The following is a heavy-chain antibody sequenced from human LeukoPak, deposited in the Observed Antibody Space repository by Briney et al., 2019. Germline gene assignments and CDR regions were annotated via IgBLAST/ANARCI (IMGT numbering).Heavy chain of an antibody. D-gene: IGHD1-1*01. Sequence: GGSLRLSCAASGFTFSRYTMNWVRQAPGKGLEWVSSINSRSSDIYYADSVKGRFTISRDNAKKSLYLQMNGLRAEDTAVYYCVRDDDQYGVDYWGRGTLVTVSS. CDR2: INSRSSDI. V-gene: IGHV3-21*01. CDR1: GFTFSRYT. CDR3: VRDDDQYGVDY. J-gene: IGHJ4*02.